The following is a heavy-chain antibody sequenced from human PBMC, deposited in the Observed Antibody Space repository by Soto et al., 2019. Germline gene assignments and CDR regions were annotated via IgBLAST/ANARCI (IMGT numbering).Heavy chain of an antibody. CDR2: IRTKAYGGTT. CDR3: TRTEYFYDSGSYYPFDS. Sequence: GGSLRLSCTASGFAFADYVMTWVRQAPGKGLQWVGFIRTKAYGGTTEYAASVKGRFTISRDDSKSIAYLRMNSLKIEDTAVYFCTRTEYFYDSGSYYPFDSWGQGTLVTVS. V-gene: IGHV3-49*04. J-gene: IGHJ4*02. CDR1: GFAFADYV. D-gene: IGHD3-10*01.